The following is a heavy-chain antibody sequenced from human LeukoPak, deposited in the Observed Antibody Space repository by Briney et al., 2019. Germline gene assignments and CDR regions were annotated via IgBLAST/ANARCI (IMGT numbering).Heavy chain of an antibody. J-gene: IGHJ4*02. CDR1: GFTFSSYS. CDR2: ISSSSSTI. D-gene: IGHD4-23*01. V-gene: IGHV3-48*01. CDR3: ARGARKGDDYGGFFDY. Sequence: GTSLRLSCAASGFTFSSYSMNWVRQAPGKGLEWVSYISSSSSTIYYADSVKGRFTISRDNAKNSLYLQMNSLRAEDTAVYYCARGARKGDDYGGFFDYWGQGTLVSVSS.